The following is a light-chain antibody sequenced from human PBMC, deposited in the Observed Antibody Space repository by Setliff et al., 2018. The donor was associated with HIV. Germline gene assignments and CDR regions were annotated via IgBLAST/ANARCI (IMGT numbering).Light chain of an antibody. CDR3: SSFTTGATVM. CDR2: DVS. Sequence: QSALAQPASVSGSPGQSVTITCTGCITDIGVYNYVSWYQQHPGTPPKLLIHDVSYRPSGVSNRFSGSKSGSTASLTISGLQAEDEADYYCSSFTTGATVMFGGGTKVTVL. CDR1: ITDIGVYNY. V-gene: IGLV2-14*03. J-gene: IGLJ3*02.